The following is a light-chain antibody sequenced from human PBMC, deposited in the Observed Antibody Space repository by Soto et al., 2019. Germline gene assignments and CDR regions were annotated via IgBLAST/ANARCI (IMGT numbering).Light chain of an antibody. Sequence: DTPLPQSPSCACASIADRATISCRASQDIRNYLAWYQQKPGIAPKLLIYDASTLQSGVPSRFSGSGSGTEFTLTTSSLQPEDFATYYCQQRSSYPITFAQGPRLKI. CDR3: QQRSSYPIT. J-gene: IGKJ5*01. V-gene: IGKV1-9*01. CDR1: QDIRNY. CDR2: DAS.